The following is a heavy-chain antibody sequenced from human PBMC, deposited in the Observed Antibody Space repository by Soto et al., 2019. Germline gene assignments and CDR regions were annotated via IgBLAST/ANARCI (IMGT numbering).Heavy chain of an antibody. CDR3: AKESYYDSSDYNAFDI. Sequence: GGSLRLSCAASGFTFSSYAMSWVRQAPGKGLEWVSAISGSGGSTYYADSVKGRFTISRDNSKNTLYLQMNSLRAEDTAIYYCAKESYYDSSDYNAFDIWGQGTMVTVSS. D-gene: IGHD3-22*01. CDR1: GFTFSSYA. CDR2: ISGSGGST. J-gene: IGHJ3*02. V-gene: IGHV3-23*01.